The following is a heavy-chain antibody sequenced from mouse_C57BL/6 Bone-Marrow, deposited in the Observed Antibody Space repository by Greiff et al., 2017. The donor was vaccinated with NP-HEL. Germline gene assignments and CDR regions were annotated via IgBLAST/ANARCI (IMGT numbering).Heavy chain of an antibody. CDR3: ASSSYAMDY. D-gene: IGHD1-3*01. J-gene: IGHJ4*01. CDR1: GYAFTNYL. V-gene: IGHV1-54*01. CDR2: INPGSGGT. Sequence: VKLMESGAELVRPGTSVKVSCKASGYAFTNYLIEWVKQRPGQGLEWIGVINPGSGGTNYNEKFKGKATLTADKSSSTAYMQLSSLTSEDSAVYFCASSSYAMDYWGQGTSVTVSS.